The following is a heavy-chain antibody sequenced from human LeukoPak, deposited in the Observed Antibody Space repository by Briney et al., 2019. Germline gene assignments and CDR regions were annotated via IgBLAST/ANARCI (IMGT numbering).Heavy chain of an antibody. CDR1: GYTFTGYY. Sequence: ASVKVSCKASGYTFTGYYMHWVRQAPGQGLEWMGWISAYNGNTNYAQKLQGRVTMTTDTSTSTAYMELRSLRSDDTAVYYCARDRPFYYGSGEYYDYWGQGTLVTVSS. J-gene: IGHJ4*02. V-gene: IGHV1-18*04. D-gene: IGHD3-10*01. CDR2: ISAYNGNT. CDR3: ARDRPFYYGSGEYYDY.